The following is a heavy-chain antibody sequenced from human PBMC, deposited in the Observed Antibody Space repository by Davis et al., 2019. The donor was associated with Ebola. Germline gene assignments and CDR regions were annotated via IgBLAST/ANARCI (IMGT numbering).Heavy chain of an antibody. CDR2: IYYSGST. CDR3: ARHESLSWFDP. V-gene: IGHV4-59*08. D-gene: IGHD2/OR15-2a*01. CDR1: GGSIRNYF. Sequence: SETLSLTCSVSGGSIRNYFWSWLRQPPGGELEWIGYIYYSGSTNYNPSLQSRVTLSVDTSKNQFSLNLNSVTAADTAVYYCARHESLSWFDPWGQGTLVTVSS. J-gene: IGHJ5*02.